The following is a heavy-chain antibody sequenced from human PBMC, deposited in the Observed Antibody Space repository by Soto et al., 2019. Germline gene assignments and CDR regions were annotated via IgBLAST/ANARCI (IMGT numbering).Heavy chain of an antibody. CDR1: GYTFPAYT. V-gene: IGHV1-3*01. CDR3: ARKPAVTDYYFDY. CDR2: IIVGNGKT. Sequence: ASVKVSCKAPGYTFPAYTMNWVRQAPGQRPEWMGWIIVGNGKTRYSQKFQGRVTFTRDTSASTVYLELSSLRSEDTAMYYCARKPAVTDYYFDYWGQGTLVPVSS. D-gene: IGHD6-19*01. J-gene: IGHJ4*02.